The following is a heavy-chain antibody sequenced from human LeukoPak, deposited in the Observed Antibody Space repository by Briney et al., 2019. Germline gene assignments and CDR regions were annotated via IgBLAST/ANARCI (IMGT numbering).Heavy chain of an antibody. V-gene: IGHV4-34*01. CDR2: INHSGST. CDR1: GGSFSGYY. J-gene: IGHJ4*02. CDR3: ARVPYSSGWSRFDY. D-gene: IGHD6-19*01. Sequence: SETLSLTCAVYGGSFSGYYWSWIRQPPGKGLEWIGEINHSGSTNYNPSLKSRVTISVDTSKNQFSLKLSSVTAADTAVYYCARVPYSSGWSRFDYWGQGTLVTVSS.